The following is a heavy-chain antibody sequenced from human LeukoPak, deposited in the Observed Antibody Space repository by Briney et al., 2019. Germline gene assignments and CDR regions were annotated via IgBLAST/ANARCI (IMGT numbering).Heavy chain of an antibody. CDR2: INPNSGDT. D-gene: IGHD3-3*01. CDR1: GFIFNGHY. Sequence: ASVKVSCKASGFIFNGHYLHWVRQAPGQGLEWMGWINPNSGDTIYAQEFQGRVTMTRDTSISTAYMELSRLRSDDTAVYHCARDRHYDLGNAFDIWGQGTMVTVSS. J-gene: IGHJ3*02. V-gene: IGHV1-2*02. CDR3: ARDRHYDLGNAFDI.